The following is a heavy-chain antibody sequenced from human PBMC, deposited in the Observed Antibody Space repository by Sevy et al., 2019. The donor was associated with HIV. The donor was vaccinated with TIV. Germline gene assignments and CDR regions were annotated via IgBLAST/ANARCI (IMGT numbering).Heavy chain of an antibody. Sequence: GGSLRLSCAASGFTVSSNYMSWVRQAPGKGLEWVSVIYSGGSTYYADSVKGRFTISRDNSKNTLYLQMNSLRAEDTAVYYCARGRGGTIFGVAYYYGMDVWGQGTTVTASS. J-gene: IGHJ6*02. CDR2: IYSGGST. V-gene: IGHV3-53*01. D-gene: IGHD3-3*01. CDR1: GFTVSSNY. CDR3: ARGRGGTIFGVAYYYGMDV.